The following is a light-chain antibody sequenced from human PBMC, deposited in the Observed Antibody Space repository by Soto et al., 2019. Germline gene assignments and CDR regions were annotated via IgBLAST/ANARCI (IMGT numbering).Light chain of an antibody. J-gene: IGKJ4*01. CDR3: QQYGSSPT. CDR2: GAS. CDR1: QSVSSSY. V-gene: IGKV3-20*01. Sequence: EIVLTQSPGTLSLSPGERATLSCRASQSVSSSYLAWYQQKPGQAPRLLIYGASSRATGIPGRFSGSGSGTDFTITISRLEPEDVSVYYCQQYGSSPTFGGGTKVEIK.